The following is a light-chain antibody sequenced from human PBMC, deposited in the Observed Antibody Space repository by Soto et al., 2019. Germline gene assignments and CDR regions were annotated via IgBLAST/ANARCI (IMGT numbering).Light chain of an antibody. V-gene: IGKV3-20*01. Sequence: EIVLTQSPGTLSLSPGERATLSCRASQSVSNNYIAWYQQKPGQAPRLLIYGASGRATGIPDRFSGSGSGTDFILTISRLEPEEFVVYYCQQYGSSPRTFGQGTKVEIK. CDR3: QQYGSSPRT. CDR1: QSVSNNY. CDR2: GAS. J-gene: IGKJ1*01.